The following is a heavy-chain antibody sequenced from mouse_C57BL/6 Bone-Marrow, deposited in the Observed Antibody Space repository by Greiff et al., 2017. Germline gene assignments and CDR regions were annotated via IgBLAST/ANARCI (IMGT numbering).Heavy chain of an antibody. CDR1: GYTFTSYW. J-gene: IGHJ2*01. Sequence: VQLQESGAELVKPGASVKLSCKASGYTFTSYWMHWVQQRPGRGLEWIGRIDPNSGGTKYNEKFKSKATLTVDKPSSTAYMQLSSLTSEDSAVYYCARNKIPIGLRYFDYWGQGTTLTVSS. D-gene: IGHD3-1*01. CDR3: ARNKIPIGLRYFDY. CDR2: IDPNSGGT. V-gene: IGHV1-72*01.